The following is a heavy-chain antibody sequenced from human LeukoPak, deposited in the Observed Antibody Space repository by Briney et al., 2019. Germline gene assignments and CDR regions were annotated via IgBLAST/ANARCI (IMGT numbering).Heavy chain of an antibody. CDR2: IYYSGST. D-gene: IGHD6-19*01. CDR1: GGSISSGSYY. J-gene: IGHJ4*02. Sequence: SETLSLTCTVSGGSISSGSYYWGWIRQPPGKGLEWIGSIYYSGSTYYNPSLKSRVTISVDTSKNQFSLKLSSVTAADTAVYYCARRGSGWYYFDYWGQGTLVTVSS. CDR3: ARRGSGWYYFDY. V-gene: IGHV4-39*01.